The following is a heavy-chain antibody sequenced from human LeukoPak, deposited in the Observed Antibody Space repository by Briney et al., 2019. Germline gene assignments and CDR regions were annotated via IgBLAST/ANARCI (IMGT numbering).Heavy chain of an antibody. CDR2: IYTSGST. J-gene: IGHJ3*02. Sequence: SETLSLTCTVSGGSISSYYWSWIRQPAGKGLEWIGRIYTSGSTNYNPSLKSRVTMSVDTSKNQFSLKLSSVTAADTAVYYWARDEIAAAGRGFDIWGQGTMVTVSS. D-gene: IGHD6-13*01. CDR3: ARDEIAAAGRGFDI. V-gene: IGHV4-4*07. CDR1: GGSISSYY.